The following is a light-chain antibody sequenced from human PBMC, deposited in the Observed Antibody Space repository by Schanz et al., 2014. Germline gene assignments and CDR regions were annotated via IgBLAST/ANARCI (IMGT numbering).Light chain of an antibody. CDR3: CSYAGSYTGV. V-gene: IGLV2-11*01. CDR2: DVS. CDR1: SSDVGGYNY. Sequence: QSVLTQPRSVSGSPGQSVTISCTGTSSDVGGYNYVSWYQQYPGKAPKVMIYDVSKRPSGVPDRFSGSKSGNTASLTISGLQAEDEADYYCCSYAGSYTGVFGGGTKVTVL. J-gene: IGLJ3*02.